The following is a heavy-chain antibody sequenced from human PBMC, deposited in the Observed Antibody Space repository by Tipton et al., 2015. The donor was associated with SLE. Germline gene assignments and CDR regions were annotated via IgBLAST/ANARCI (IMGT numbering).Heavy chain of an antibody. Sequence: SLRLSCAASGFTFGDFPMHWIRQAPGKGLEWVAVIAYDAAFQFYAASVRGRFTIPRDDSENTVYLQMGSLGPDDTAIYYCSREPRDTGPFDHWGQGTVVTVSS. D-gene: IGHD5-18*01. CDR3: SREPRDTGPFDH. CDR2: IAYDAAFQ. V-gene: IGHV3-30*04. CDR1: GFTFGDFP. J-gene: IGHJ3*01.